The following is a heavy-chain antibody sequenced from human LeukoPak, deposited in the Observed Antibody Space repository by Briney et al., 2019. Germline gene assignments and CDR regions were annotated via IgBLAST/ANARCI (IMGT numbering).Heavy chain of an antibody. CDR3: ARDGNFGYMVRGVGLSDY. J-gene: IGHJ4*02. CDR2: INPNSGGT. Sequence: GASVKVSCKASGYTFTGYYMHWVRQAPGQGLEWMGWINPNSGGTNYAQKFQGRVTMTRDTSISTAYMELSRLRSDDTAVYYCARDGNFGYMVRGVGLSDYWGQGTLVTVSS. CDR1: GYTFTGYY. D-gene: IGHD3-10*01. V-gene: IGHV1-2*02.